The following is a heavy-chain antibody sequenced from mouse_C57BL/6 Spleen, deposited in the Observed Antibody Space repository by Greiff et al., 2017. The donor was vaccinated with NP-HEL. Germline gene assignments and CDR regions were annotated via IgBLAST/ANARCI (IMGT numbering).Heavy chain of an antibody. CDR2: IDPSDSYT. CDR1: GYTFTSYW. Sequence: QVQLQQSGAELVKPGASVKLSCKASGYTFTSYWMQWVKQRPGQGLEWIGEIDPSDSYTNYNQKFKGEATLTVDTSSSTAYMQLSSLTSEDSAVYYCARSAYYSKAWFAYWGQGTLVTVSA. V-gene: IGHV1-50*01. D-gene: IGHD2-5*01. J-gene: IGHJ3*01. CDR3: ARSAYYSKAWFAY.